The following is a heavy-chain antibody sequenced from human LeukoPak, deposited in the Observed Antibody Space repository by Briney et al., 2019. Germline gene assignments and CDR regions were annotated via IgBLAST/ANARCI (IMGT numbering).Heavy chain of an antibody. V-gene: IGHV1-46*01. CDR2: INPSGGST. J-gene: IGHJ3*02. CDR3: ARDKSIVVVTAIPDDAFDI. D-gene: IGHD2-21*02. Sequence: ASVKVSCKASGYTFTCYYMHWVRQAPGQGLEWMGIINPSGGSTSYAQKFQGRVTMTRDTSTSTVYMELSSLRSEDTAVYYCARDKSIVVVTAIPDDAFDIWGQGTMVTVSS. CDR1: GYTFTCYY.